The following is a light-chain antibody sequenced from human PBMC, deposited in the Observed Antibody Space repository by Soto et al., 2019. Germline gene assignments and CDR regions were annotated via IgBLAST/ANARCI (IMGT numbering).Light chain of an antibody. V-gene: IGKV1-9*01. J-gene: IGKJ3*01. CDR2: AAS. CDR3: QHLKSYPFT. Sequence: DIQLTQSPSVLSPSVGDTVTITSRASQGINAYLAWYQQRPGKAPNLLIYAASTLQGGVPSRFSGSGSGTEFTLTISSLQPEDFATYYCQHLKSYPFTIGPGTKVDIK. CDR1: QGINAY.